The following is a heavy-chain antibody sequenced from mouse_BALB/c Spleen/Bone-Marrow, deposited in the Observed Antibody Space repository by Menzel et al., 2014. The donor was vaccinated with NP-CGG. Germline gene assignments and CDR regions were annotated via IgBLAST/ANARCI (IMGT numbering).Heavy chain of an antibody. CDR3: ARKGALITHYYAMDY. CDR2: ISSGSSTI. V-gene: IGHV5-17*02. D-gene: IGHD2-4*01. J-gene: IGHJ4*01. CDR1: GFTFSSFG. Sequence: DVKLVESGGGLVQPGGSRKLSCAASGFTFSSFGMHWVRQAPEKGLEWVAYISSGSSTIYYADTVKGRFTISRDNPKNTLFLQMTSLRSEDTAMYYCARKGALITHYYAMDYWGQGTPVTVSS.